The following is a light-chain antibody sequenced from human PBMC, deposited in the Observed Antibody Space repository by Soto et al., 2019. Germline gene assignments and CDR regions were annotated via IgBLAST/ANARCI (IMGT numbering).Light chain of an antibody. Sequence: QSVLTQPPSVSGAPGQRVTISCTGSYSNIGAGYEVHWYQQIPGTAPKLLISGHNNRPSGVPDRFFGSKSGNTASLTISGLQGEDEADYYCSAYTVSRTYVFGTGTKVTVL. CDR3: SAYTVSRTYV. CDR2: GHN. CDR1: YSNIGAGYE. V-gene: IGLV1-40*01. J-gene: IGLJ1*01.